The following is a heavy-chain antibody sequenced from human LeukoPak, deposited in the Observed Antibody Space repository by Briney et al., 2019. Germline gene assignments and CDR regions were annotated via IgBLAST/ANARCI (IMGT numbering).Heavy chain of an antibody. D-gene: IGHD1-1*01. Sequence: GGSLRLSCAASGFIFNYYAMNWVRQAPGKGLEWVSATSGGGHSTYYADSVKGRFTISRDNSKNTLYLQMNSLRAEDTAVYFCAKGLEPGAFDIWGQGTRVTVSS. V-gene: IGHV3-23*01. CDR3: AKGLEPGAFDI. CDR1: GFIFNYYA. CDR2: TSGGGHST. J-gene: IGHJ3*02.